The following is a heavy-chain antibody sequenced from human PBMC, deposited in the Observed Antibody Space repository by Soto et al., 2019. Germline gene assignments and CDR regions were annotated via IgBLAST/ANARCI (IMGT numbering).Heavy chain of an antibody. Sequence: ASVKVSCKASGYTFTSYGISWVRQAPGQGLEWMGWISAYNGNTNYAQKLQGRVTMTTDTSTSTAYMELRSLRSDDTAVYYCARDLGVRVDRASWFDPWGQGTLVTVSS. CDR1: GYTFTSYG. V-gene: IGHV1-18*01. D-gene: IGHD3-10*01. CDR3: ARDLGVRVDRASWFDP. J-gene: IGHJ5*02. CDR2: ISAYNGNT.